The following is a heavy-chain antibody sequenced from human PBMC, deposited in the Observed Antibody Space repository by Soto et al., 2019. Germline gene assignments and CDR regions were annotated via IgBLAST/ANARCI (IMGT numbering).Heavy chain of an antibody. Sequence: QVQLVQSGAEVKRPGASVKVSCKASGYTFTSYGISWVRQAPGQGLEWMGWISAYNGDTKYAQRLQGRITMTTDTYTSTGYMELRILRSDYPAVYYCARDSVVQLERRLADYWGQGTLVTVSS. J-gene: IGHJ4*02. CDR2: ISAYNGDT. CDR1: GYTFTSYG. D-gene: IGHD1-1*01. V-gene: IGHV1-18*01. CDR3: ARDSVVQLERRLADY.